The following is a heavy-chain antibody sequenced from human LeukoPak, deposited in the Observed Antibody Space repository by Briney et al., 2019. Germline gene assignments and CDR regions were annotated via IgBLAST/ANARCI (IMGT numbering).Heavy chain of an antibody. CDR2: IYWNDDK. Sequence: ESGPTLGKPPQTPPPTRTFPLFLLSPSGVGVGGIRPPPGKAPEWLAPIYWNDDKRYSPSLKSRLTITKDTSKNQVVLTMTNKDPVDTATYYCALKTSSGYYYVGYFDYWGQGTLVTVSS. CDR3: ALKTSSGYYYVGYFDY. D-gene: IGHD3-22*01. J-gene: IGHJ4*02. CDR1: LFLLSPSGVG. V-gene: IGHV2-5*01.